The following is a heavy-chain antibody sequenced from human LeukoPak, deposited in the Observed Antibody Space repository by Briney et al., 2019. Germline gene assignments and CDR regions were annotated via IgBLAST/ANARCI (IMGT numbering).Heavy chain of an antibody. Sequence: PGGSLRLSCAASGFTFSGSAMHWVRQASGKGLEWVGRIRSKANSYATAYAASVKGRFTISRDDSKNTAYLQMNSLRAEDTAVYYCARDMCTNAVCSFDYWGQGTLVTVSS. CDR1: GFTFSGSA. D-gene: IGHD2-8*01. CDR2: IRSKANSYAT. J-gene: IGHJ4*02. V-gene: IGHV3-73*01. CDR3: ARDMCTNAVCSFDY.